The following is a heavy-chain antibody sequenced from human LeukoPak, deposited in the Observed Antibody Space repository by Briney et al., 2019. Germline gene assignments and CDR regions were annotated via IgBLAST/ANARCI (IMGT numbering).Heavy chain of an antibody. J-gene: IGHJ4*02. D-gene: IGHD6-19*01. V-gene: IGHV4-59*01. CDR2: IYYSGIT. Sequence: SETLSLTCTVTGGSISSYYWSWNRQPPGKGLEWIGYIYYSGITNYNPSLKSRVTISVDTSKNQFSLKLSSVTAAATAVYYCAREAYSSGWYTPYYFDYWGQGTLVTVSS. CDR3: AREAYSSGWYTPYYFDY. CDR1: GGSISSYY.